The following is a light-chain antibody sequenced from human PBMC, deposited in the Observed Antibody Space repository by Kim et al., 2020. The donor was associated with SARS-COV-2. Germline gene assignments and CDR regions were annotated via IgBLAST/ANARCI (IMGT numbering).Light chain of an antibody. CDR3: QQYDTSPSWT. Sequence: ERATLPCRASHTVSSSYLAWYQQKPGQAPRLLMYGTSKRATGIPDRFSGSGSGSGTDFTLTINRLEPEDFAVYYCQQYDTSPSWTFGPGTKVEIK. CDR2: GTS. CDR1: HTVSSSY. J-gene: IGKJ1*01. V-gene: IGKV3-20*01.